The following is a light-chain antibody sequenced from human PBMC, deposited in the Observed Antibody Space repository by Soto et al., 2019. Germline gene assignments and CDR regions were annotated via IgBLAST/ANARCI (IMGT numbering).Light chain of an antibody. CDR1: SSDVGGYDF. CDR2: EVN. J-gene: IGLJ3*02. CDR3: SSWTSSATQV. Sequence: QSALTQPASVSGSPGQSITISCTGTSSDVGGYDFVSWYQQHPGKAPKLMIYEVNSRPSGVSNRFSGSKSGNTASLTISGLQAEDEADYYCSSWTSSATQVLGGGTKVTVL. V-gene: IGLV2-14*01.